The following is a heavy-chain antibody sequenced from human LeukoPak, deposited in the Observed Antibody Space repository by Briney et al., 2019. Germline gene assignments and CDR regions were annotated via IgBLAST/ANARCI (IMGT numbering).Heavy chain of an antibody. CDR3: ARTAAGKNLDAFDI. CDR2: IYSGGST. Sequence: GGSLRLSCAASGFTVSSNYMSWVRQAPGKGLEWVSVIYSGGSTYYADSVKGRFTISRDNSKNTLYLQMNSLRAEDTAVYYCARTAAGKNLDAFDIWGQGTMVTVSS. D-gene: IGHD6-13*01. CDR1: GFTVSSNY. V-gene: IGHV3-53*01. J-gene: IGHJ3*02.